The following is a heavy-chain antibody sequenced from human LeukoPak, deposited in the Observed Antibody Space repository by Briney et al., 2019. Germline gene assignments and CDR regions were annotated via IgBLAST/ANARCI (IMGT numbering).Heavy chain of an antibody. Sequence: PGGSLRLSCAASGFTFSSYWMTWVRQAPGKGLEWVANIKQDGSEKYYVDSVEGRFTISRDNAKNSLYLQMNSLRAEDTAVYYCARVEGPGIAGNWGQGTLVTVSS. V-gene: IGHV3-7*01. CDR3: ARVEGPGIAGN. D-gene: IGHD6-13*01. CDR2: IKQDGSEK. CDR1: GFTFSSYW. J-gene: IGHJ4*02.